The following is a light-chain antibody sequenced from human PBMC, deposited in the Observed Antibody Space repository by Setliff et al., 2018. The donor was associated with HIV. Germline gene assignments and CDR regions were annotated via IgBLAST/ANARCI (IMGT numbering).Light chain of an antibody. V-gene: IGKV3-20*01. CDR3: QQYASSPRT. J-gene: IGKJ1*01. CDR1: QSVSSSS. Sequence: EIVLTQSPGTLSLSPGERATLSCRASQSVSSSSLAWYQQKPGQAPRLLIYDASNRATGIPHRFSGSGSGTDFTLTISRLEPEDFAVYYCQQYASSPRTFGQGTKV. CDR2: DAS.